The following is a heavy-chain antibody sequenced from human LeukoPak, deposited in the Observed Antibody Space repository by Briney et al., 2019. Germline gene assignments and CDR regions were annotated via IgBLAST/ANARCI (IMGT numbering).Heavy chain of an antibody. CDR2: ISWNSGSI. CDR3: AKDIYPMTTVTKDFDY. D-gene: IGHD4-17*01. V-gene: IGHV3-9*01. CDR1: GFTFDDYA. Sequence: GGSLRLSCAASGFTFDDYAMHWVRQAPGKGLERVSGISWNSGSIGYADSVKGRFTISRDNAKNSLYLQMNSLRAEDTALYYCAKDIYPMTTVTKDFDYWGQGTLVTVSS. J-gene: IGHJ4*02.